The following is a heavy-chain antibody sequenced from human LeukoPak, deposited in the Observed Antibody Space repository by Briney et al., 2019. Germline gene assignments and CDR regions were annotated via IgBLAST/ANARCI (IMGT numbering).Heavy chain of an antibody. CDR3: AKNGDRGAYCSGGSCYPYYYYYMDV. CDR2: ISGTGGST. V-gene: IGHV3-23*01. J-gene: IGHJ6*03. CDR1: GFTFSSHA. Sequence: GGSLRLSCAASGFTFSSHAMSWVRQAPGKGLEWVSAISGTGGSTYYADSVKGRFTISRDNSKNTLYLQMNSLRAEDTAIYYCAKNGDRGAYCSGGSCYPYYYYYMDVWGKGTTVTISS. D-gene: IGHD2-15*01.